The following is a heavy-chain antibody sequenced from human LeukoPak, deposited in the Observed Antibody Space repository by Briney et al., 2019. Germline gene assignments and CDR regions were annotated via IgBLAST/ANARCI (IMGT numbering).Heavy chain of an antibody. CDR3: ARVEQGATLVPFDY. D-gene: IGHD1-26*01. CDR1: GFTFSSYA. J-gene: IGHJ4*02. CDR2: ISYDGSNK. Sequence: TGGSLRLSCAASGFTFSSYAMDWVRQAPGKGLEWVAVISYDGSNKYYADSVKGRFTISRDNSKNTLCLQMNSLRAEDTAVYYCARVEQGATLVPFDYWGQGTLVTVSS. V-gene: IGHV3-30-3*01.